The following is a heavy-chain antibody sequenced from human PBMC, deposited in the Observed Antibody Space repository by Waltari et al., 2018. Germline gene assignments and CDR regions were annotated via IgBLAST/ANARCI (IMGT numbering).Heavy chain of an antibody. J-gene: IGHJ3*01. V-gene: IGHV4-39*01. CDR1: Y. CDR3: ATYIGASVGTAAFDV. D-gene: IGHD1-1*01. CDR2: ISYNGAT. Sequence: YWGCVRQPPGQGREWIGTISYNGATYNSPSLRGRVTVSRDTSMNQLSLKLGSVTAADTAVYYCATYIGASVGTAAFDVWGQGTMVTVSS.